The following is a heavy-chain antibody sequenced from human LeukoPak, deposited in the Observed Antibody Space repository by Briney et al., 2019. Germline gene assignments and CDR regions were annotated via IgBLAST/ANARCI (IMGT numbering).Heavy chain of an antibody. V-gene: IGHV3-74*01. CDR1: GFTFSSYW. Sequence: PGGSLRLSCAASGFTFSSYWMHWVRQAPGKGLVWVSRINSDGSSTSYADSVKGRFTISRDNAKNTLYLQMNSLRAEDTAVYYCARESSSGYYLAFWGQGTLVTVSS. CDR2: INSDGSST. CDR3: ARESSSGYYLAF. J-gene: IGHJ4*02. D-gene: IGHD3-22*01.